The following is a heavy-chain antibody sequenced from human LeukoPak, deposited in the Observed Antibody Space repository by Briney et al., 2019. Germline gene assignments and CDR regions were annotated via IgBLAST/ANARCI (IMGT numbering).Heavy chain of an antibody. CDR1: GYTFTGYY. CDR2: INPNSGGT. J-gene: IGHJ1*01. D-gene: IGHD2-8*01. V-gene: IGHV1-2*02. CDR3: ARESGRYCTNGVCQGAEYFQH. Sequence: ASVKVSCKASGYTFTGYYMHWVRQAPVQGLEWMGWINPNSGGTNYAQKFQGRVTMTRDTSISTAYMELSRLRSDDTAVYYCARESGRYCTNGVCQGAEYFQHWGQGTLVTVSS.